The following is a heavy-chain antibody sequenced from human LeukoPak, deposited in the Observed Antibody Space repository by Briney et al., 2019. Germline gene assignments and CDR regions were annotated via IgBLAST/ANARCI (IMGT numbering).Heavy chain of an antibody. CDR3: ARDKGTTVTTGSSYYYYYYMDV. J-gene: IGHJ6*03. D-gene: IGHD4-17*01. V-gene: IGHV4-39*02. CDR1: GGSISSGTYY. CDR2: IYYSGST. Sequence: SETLSLTCTVSGGSISSGTYYWGWIRQPPGKGLEWIGSIYYSGSTYYNPSLKSRVTISVDTSKNQFSLKLSSVTAADTAVYYCARDKGTTVTTGSSYYYYYYMDVWGKGTTVTISS.